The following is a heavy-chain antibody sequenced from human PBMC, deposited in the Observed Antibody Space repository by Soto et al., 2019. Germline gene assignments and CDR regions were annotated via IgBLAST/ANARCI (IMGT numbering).Heavy chain of an antibody. V-gene: IGHV3-30-3*01. CDR3: AREVADSSGWPRRGLYYYYYGMDV. J-gene: IGHJ6*02. CDR1: GFTFSSYA. Sequence: GGSLRLSCAASGFTFSSYAMHWVRQAPGKGLEWVAVISYDGSNKYYADSVKGRFTISRDNSKNTLYLQMNSLRAEDTAVYYCAREVADSSGWPRRGLYYYYYGMDVWGQGTTVTVSS. D-gene: IGHD6-19*01. CDR2: ISYDGSNK.